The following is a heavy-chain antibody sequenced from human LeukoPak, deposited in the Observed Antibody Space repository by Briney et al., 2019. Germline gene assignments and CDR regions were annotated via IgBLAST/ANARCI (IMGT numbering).Heavy chain of an antibody. CDR2: IQYDGSKK. CDR1: GFTFSSNG. Sequence: HPGGSLRLSCVASGFTFSSNGMHWVRQAPGKGLEWVTFIQYDGSKKYYADSVKGRFTISRDNSKNTLYLQMNSLRTEDTAVYYCARAGCSSTDCRLDDWGQGTLVSVSS. J-gene: IGHJ4*02. V-gene: IGHV3-30*02. D-gene: IGHD2-2*01. CDR3: ARAGCSSTDCRLDD.